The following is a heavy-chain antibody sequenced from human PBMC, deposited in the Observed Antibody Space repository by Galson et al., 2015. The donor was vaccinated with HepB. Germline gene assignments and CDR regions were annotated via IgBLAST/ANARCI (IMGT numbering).Heavy chain of an antibody. Sequence: SVKVSCKASGYTLTNYGFSWVRQAPGQGLEWMGWISAYIGNTNYAQKLQGRVTMTTDTSTSTAYMELRSLRSDDTAVYYCQLYYYDSSGYYPTAHWGQGTLVTVSS. D-gene: IGHD3-22*01. J-gene: IGHJ4*02. CDR1: GYTLTNYG. CDR2: ISAYIGNT. V-gene: IGHV1-18*01. CDR3: QLYYYDSSGYYPTAH.